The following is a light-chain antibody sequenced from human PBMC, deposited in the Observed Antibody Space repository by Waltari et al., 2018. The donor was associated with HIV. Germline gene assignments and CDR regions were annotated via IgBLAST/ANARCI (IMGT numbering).Light chain of an antibody. V-gene: IGLV2-14*01. CDR2: DVD. CDR1: STDIDIYTF. Sequence: QSALTQPASVSGSPGQSITISCSGTSTDIDIYTFVSWYRQFPGKAPPLLISDVDSRPVGIPLRFSGSKSGSAASLTISGLQTDDEADYYCSSYTRSHTLVFGGGTKLTVL. CDR3: SSYTRSHTLV. J-gene: IGLJ2*01.